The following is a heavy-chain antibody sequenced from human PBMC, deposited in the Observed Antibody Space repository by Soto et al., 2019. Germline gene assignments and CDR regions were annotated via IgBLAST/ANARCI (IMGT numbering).Heavy chain of an antibody. CDR3: ARHRTYYHFWSGYYIGMDV. CDR1: GYTFTSYY. V-gene: IGHV1-46*01. J-gene: IGHJ6*02. Sequence: ASVMVSCKASGYTFTSYYMQWVPPSPGQGLEWMGIINPTGGSTSYAQKFQGRVTMTRDTSTSTVYMELSSLRSEDTAVYYCARHRTYYHFWSGYYIGMDVWGQ. D-gene: IGHD3-3*01. CDR2: INPTGGST.